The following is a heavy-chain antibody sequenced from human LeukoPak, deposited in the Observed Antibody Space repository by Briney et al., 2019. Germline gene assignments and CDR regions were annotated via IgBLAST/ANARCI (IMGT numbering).Heavy chain of an antibody. J-gene: IGHJ3*02. CDR3: ATDTSDNNDGFDI. CDR2: FDPDTGET. D-gene: IGHD2/OR15-2a*01. V-gene: IGHV1-24*01. Sequence: ASVKVSCKVSGYTLTQLSMHWVRQAPAQGLEWMGGFDPDTGETIYAQRFQGRVTMTEDTSTDTAFMELSSLGSEDSAVYYCATDTSDNNDGFDIWGQGTTVTVSS. CDR1: GYTLTQLS.